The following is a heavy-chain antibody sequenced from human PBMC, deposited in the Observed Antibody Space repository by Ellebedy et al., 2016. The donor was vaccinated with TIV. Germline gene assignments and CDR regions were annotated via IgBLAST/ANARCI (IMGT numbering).Heavy chain of an antibody. J-gene: IGHJ4*02. CDR2: IYPGDADT. CDR3: ARHPSLCSGGSCDSGLDF. CDR1: GYSFTNYW. D-gene: IGHD2-15*01. Sequence: ASVKVSCKSSGYSFTNYWIGWVRQMPGKGLEWVGIIYPGDADTRYSPSFEGQVTISADKSIDTAYLHWRSLKASDTAIYFCARHPSLCSGGSCDSGLDFWGQGTLVSVSS. V-gene: IGHV5-51*01.